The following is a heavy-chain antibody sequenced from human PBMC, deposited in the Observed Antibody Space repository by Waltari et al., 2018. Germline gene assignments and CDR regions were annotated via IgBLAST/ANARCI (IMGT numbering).Heavy chain of an antibody. CDR1: GYIFTNYA. D-gene: IGHD5-18*01. CDR2: ISTNPGTP. V-gene: IGHV7-4-1*02. CDR3: ARGIQLWGRGSWYFDD. J-gene: IGHJ4*02. Sequence: QVQLVQSGSELKKPGASVRVSCKAPGYIFTNYAMNWVRQAPGQGLEWMGWISTNPGTPTFAQGFTGLFVFSLDTSVSTAYLQISSLKAEDTAVYYCARGIQLWGRGSWYFDDWGQGTLVTVSS.